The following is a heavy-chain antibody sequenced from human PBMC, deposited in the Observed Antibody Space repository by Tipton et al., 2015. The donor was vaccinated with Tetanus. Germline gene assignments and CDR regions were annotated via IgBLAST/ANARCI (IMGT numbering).Heavy chain of an antibody. Sequence: AGLVKPSETLSLTCAVYGGSFSGYYWSWIRQPPGKGLEWIGEINHSGSTNYNPSLKSRVTISVDTSKNQFSLKLSSVTAADTAVYYCARARYLMVRGVTKKKLQPLFDYWGQGTLVTVSS. CDR1: GGSFSGYY. J-gene: IGHJ4*02. D-gene: IGHD3-10*01. CDR3: ARARYLMVRGVTKKKLQPLFDY. V-gene: IGHV4-34*01. CDR2: INHSGST.